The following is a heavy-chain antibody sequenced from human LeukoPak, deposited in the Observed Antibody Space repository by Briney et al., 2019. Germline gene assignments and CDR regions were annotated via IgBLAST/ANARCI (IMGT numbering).Heavy chain of an antibody. D-gene: IGHD3-10*01. CDR1: GYTFTGYD. V-gene: IGHV1-8*01. Sequence: ASVKVSCKASGYTFTGYDINWVRQASGQGLEWMGWMNPNSGNTGYAQKFQGRVTMTRNTSISTAYMELSSLRSEDTAVYYCARGPGHYYGSGSSSSFDYWGQGTLVTVSS. CDR3: ARGPGHYYGSGSSSSFDY. J-gene: IGHJ4*02. CDR2: MNPNSGNT.